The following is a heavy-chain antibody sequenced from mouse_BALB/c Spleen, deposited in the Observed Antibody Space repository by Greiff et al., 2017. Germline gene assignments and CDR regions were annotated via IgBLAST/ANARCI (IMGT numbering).Heavy chain of an antibody. V-gene: IGHV5-17*02. CDR1: GFTFSSYA. CDR3: ARDGAWFAY. Sequence: EVMLVESGGGLVKPGGSLKLSCAASGFTFSSYAMSWVRQSPEKRLEWVAYISSGSSTIYYADTVKGRFTISRDNPKNTLFLQMTSLRSEDTAMYYCARDGAWFAYWGQGTLVTVSA. J-gene: IGHJ3*01. CDR2: ISSGSSTI.